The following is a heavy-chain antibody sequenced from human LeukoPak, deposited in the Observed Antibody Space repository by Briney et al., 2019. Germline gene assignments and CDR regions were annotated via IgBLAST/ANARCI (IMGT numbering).Heavy chain of an antibody. Sequence: SETLSLTCAVYGGSFSGYYWSWIRQPPGKGLEWIGEINHSGSTNYNPSLKSRVTISVDTSKNQFSLKLSSVTAADTAVYYCARHRRWLSSFDYWGQGTLVTVSS. CDR3: ARHRRWLSSFDY. CDR1: GGSFSGYY. D-gene: IGHD5-24*01. V-gene: IGHV4-34*01. J-gene: IGHJ4*02. CDR2: INHSGST.